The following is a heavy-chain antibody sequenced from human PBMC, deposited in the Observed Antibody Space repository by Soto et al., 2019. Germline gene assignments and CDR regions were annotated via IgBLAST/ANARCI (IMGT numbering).Heavy chain of an antibody. V-gene: IGHV2-5*01. CDR3: AHSGQQLVPGYYYYGMDV. CDR1: GFSLSTSGVG. Sequence: SGPTLVKPTQTITLTCTFSGFSLSTSGVGVGWIRQPPGKALEWLALIYWNDDKRYSPSLKSRLTITKDTSKNQVVLTMTNMDPVDTATYYCAHSGQQLVPGYYYYGMDVWGQGTTVTVSS. J-gene: IGHJ6*02. CDR2: IYWNDDK. D-gene: IGHD6-13*01.